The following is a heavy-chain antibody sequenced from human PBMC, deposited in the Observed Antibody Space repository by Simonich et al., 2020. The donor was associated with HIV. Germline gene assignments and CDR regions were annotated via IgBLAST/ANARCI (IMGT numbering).Heavy chain of an antibody. Sequence: EVQLVQSGAEVKKPGATVKISCKVSGYTFTDYYIHWVQKAPGEGLEGMGLIDPENAKTIYAEKFQGRITITADTSTDTAYMELSSLRSEDTAVYYCATKRGNLVGADAFDIWGQGTMVTVSS. CDR1: GYTFTDYY. CDR2: IDPENAKT. CDR3: ATKRGNLVGADAFDI. J-gene: IGHJ3*02. V-gene: IGHV1-69-2*01. D-gene: IGHD1-26*01.